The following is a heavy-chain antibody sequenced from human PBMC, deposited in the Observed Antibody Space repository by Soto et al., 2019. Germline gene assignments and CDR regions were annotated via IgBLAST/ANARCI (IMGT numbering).Heavy chain of an antibody. Sequence: LKISCKGSGYSFTSYWIGWVRQMPGKGLEWMGIIYPGDSDTRYSPSFQGQVTISADKSISTAYLQWSSLKASDTAMYYCASTAWYYYDSSGYYWGAFDIWGQGTMVTVS. D-gene: IGHD3-22*01. CDR1: GYSFTSYW. J-gene: IGHJ3*02. CDR2: IYPGDSDT. V-gene: IGHV5-51*01. CDR3: ASTAWYYYDSSGYYWGAFDI.